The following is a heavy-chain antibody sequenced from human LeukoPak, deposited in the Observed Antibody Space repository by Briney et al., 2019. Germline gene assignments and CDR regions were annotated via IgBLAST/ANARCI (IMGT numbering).Heavy chain of an antibody. V-gene: IGHV1-46*01. D-gene: IGHD6-19*01. J-gene: IGHJ4*02. Sequence: ASVKVSCKASGGTFSSYAISWVRQAPGQGLEWMGIINPSGGSTSYAQKFQGRVTMTRDTSTSTVYMELSSLRSEDTAVYYCASAVAGMGDYFDYWGQGTLVTVSS. CDR1: GGTFSSYA. CDR3: ASAVAGMGDYFDY. CDR2: INPSGGST.